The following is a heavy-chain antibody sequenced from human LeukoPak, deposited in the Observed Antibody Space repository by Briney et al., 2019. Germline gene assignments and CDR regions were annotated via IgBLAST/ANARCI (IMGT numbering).Heavy chain of an antibody. D-gene: IGHD3-9*01. CDR3: AREYYAILTGYDPYSYMDV. CDR1: GYTFTDYY. V-gene: IGHV1-2*02. J-gene: IGHJ6*03. Sequence: GASVKVSCKASGYTFTDYYMHWVRQAPGQGLEWMGWINPNSGGTNYAQKFLGRVTMTRDTSISTAYMELSRLKSDDTAVYYCAREYYAILTGYDPYSYMDVWGKGTTVTVSS. CDR2: INPNSGGT.